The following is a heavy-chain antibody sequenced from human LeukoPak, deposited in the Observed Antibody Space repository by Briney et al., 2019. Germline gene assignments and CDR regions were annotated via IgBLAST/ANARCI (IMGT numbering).Heavy chain of an antibody. J-gene: IGHJ4*02. CDR1: GFSFTNYW. Sequence: PGESLRISCKGSGFSFTNYWINWVRQMPGKGLEWMGRIDPTDSYTSYSPSFQGHVTISADKSITAAYLQWSSLKASDTAMYYCARHGGGSTNFDYWGQGTLVTVSS. CDR2: IDPTDSYT. V-gene: IGHV5-10-1*01. CDR3: ARHGGGSTNFDY. D-gene: IGHD1-26*01.